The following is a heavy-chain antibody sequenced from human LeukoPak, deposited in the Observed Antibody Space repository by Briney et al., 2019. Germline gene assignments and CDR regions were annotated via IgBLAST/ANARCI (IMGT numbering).Heavy chain of an antibody. D-gene: IGHD3-16*02. CDR2: IIPIFGTA. CDR1: GGTFSSYA. Sequence: SVKVSCKASGGTFSSYAISWVRQAPGQGLEWMGGIIPIFGTANYAQKFQGRVTITADESTSTAYMELSSLRSEDTAVYYCARDRGHYDYVLGELSSPNNWFDPWGQGTLVTVSP. J-gene: IGHJ5*02. CDR3: ARDRGHYDYVLGELSSPNNWFDP. V-gene: IGHV1-69*13.